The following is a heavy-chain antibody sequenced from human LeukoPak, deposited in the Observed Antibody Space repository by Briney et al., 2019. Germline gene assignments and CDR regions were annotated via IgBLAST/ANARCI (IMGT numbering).Heavy chain of an antibody. D-gene: IGHD2-2*01. CDR2: INPSGGST. J-gene: IGHJ3*02. CDR1: GYTFTSYY. CDR3: ARGRGVVVPAALTGDPFDI. Sequence: GASVKVSCKASGYTFTSYYMHWVRQAPGQGLEWMGIINPSGGSTSYAQKFQGRVTMTRDTSTSTVYMELSSLTSEDTAVYYCARGRGVVVPAALTGDPFDIWGQGTMVTVSS. V-gene: IGHV1-46*01.